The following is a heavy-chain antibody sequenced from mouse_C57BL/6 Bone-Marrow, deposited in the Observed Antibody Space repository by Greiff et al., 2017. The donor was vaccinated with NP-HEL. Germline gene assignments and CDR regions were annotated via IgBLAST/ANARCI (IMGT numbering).Heavy chain of an antibody. J-gene: IGHJ1*03. D-gene: IGHD2-5*01. CDR1: GYTFTDYY. CDR2: IFPGSGST. V-gene: IGHV1-75*01. CDR3: ARRDGSNRPYWYFDV. Sequence: QVHVKQSGPELVKPGASVKISCKASGYTFTDYYINWVKQRPGQGLEWIGWIFPGSGSTYYNEKFKGKATLTVDKSSSTAYMLLSSLTSEDSAVYFCARRDGSNRPYWYFDVWGTGTTVTVSS.